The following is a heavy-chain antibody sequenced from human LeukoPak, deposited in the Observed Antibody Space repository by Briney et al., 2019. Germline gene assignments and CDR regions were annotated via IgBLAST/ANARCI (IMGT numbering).Heavy chain of an antibody. CDR1: GFTFSSYS. CDR3: ARRAGAYSHPYDY. J-gene: IGHJ4*02. CDR2: ISSSGSTI. V-gene: IGHV3-48*01. Sequence: GGSLRLSCAASGFTFSSYSMNWVRQAPGKGLEWVSYISSSGSTIYYSDSVKGRFTISRDNSKNTLYLQMNSLRAEDTAVYYCARRAGAYSHPYDYWGQGTLVTVSS. D-gene: IGHD4/OR15-4a*01.